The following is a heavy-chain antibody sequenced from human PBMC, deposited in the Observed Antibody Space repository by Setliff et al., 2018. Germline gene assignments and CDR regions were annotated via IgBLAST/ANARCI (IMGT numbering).Heavy chain of an antibody. CDR2: INPSGGGT. Sequence: ASVKVSCKASGYTFIYYYIHWVRQAPGQGLEWMGLINPSGGGTIYARKFQGRVTMARKTSTSTVYMELSGLRSEDTAVYYCARVYLAGSGWDKANALDIWGQGTMVTV. D-gene: IGHD6-19*01. J-gene: IGHJ3*02. CDR3: ARVYLAGSGWDKANALDI. V-gene: IGHV1-46*03. CDR1: GYTFIYYY.